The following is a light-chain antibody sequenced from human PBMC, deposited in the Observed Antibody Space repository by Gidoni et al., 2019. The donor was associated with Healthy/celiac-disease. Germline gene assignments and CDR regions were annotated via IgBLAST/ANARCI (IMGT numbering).Light chain of an antibody. CDR2: DAS. J-gene: IGKJ4*01. CDR3: QQYNSYSRT. V-gene: IGKV1-5*01. Sequence: DIQLTQSPSTLSASVGDRVTITCRASQSISSWLAWYQQNPGKAPKLLIYDASSLESGVPSRFSGSGSGTEFTLTISSLQPDDFATYYCQQYNSYSRTFXGXTKVEIK. CDR1: QSISSW.